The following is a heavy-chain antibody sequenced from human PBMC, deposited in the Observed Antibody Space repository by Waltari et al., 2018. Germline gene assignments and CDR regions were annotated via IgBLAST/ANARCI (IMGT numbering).Heavy chain of an antibody. J-gene: IGHJ4*02. CDR1: GYSISSGYY. V-gene: IGHV4-38-2*02. CDR3: VRDDGDCSSCWPYYFDF. Sequence: QVQLQESGPGLVEPSETLSLTCSVSGYSISSGYYWGWIRQAPGKGLEWIGSIYHSGNMYYNPSLKSRVTISMDTSTNQFSLRLSSVTAAETAVYYCVRDDGDCSSCWPYYFDFWGQGTLVTVSS. D-gene: IGHD6-13*01. CDR2: IYHSGNM.